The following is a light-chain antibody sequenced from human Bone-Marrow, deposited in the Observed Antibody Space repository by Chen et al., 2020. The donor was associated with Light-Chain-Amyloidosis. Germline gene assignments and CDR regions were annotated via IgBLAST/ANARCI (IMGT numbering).Light chain of an antibody. V-gene: IGKV1-5*01. J-gene: IGKJ4*01. Sequence: DIQMTQSPSTLSASVGDRVTITCRASQSISSWLAWYQQKPGKAPKLLIYDASSLESGAPSRFSGSGSGTEFTLTSSGLQPDDFATYYCQQYNSYSLTFGGGTKVEIK. CDR1: QSISSW. CDR3: QQYNSYSLT. CDR2: DAS.